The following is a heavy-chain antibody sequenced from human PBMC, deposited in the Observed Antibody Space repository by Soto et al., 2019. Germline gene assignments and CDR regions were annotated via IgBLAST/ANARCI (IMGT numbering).Heavy chain of an antibody. CDR3: ARALGGVSASGMDV. CDR2: VSVSGNG. Sequence: HLQESGPTLVAPSQTLSLRCTVSGGSIGTGAFYWTWIRQLPGKGLEWIGYVSVSGNGYYNPSLKSRGAMASETSENQLSLSLLSVTAADADVYFCARALGGVSASGMDVWGQGTTVTVSS. CDR1: GGSIGTGAFY. V-gene: IGHV4-31*03. J-gene: IGHJ6*02. D-gene: IGHD3-3*01.